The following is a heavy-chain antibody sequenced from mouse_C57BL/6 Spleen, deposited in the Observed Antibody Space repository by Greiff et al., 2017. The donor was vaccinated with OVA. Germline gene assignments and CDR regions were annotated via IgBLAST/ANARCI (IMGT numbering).Heavy chain of an antibody. V-gene: IGHV5-16*01. Sequence: EVKVVESEGGLVQPGSSMKLSCTASGFTFSDYYMAWVRQVPEKGLEWVANINYDGSSTYYLASLKSRFIISRDNAKNILYLQMSSLKSEDTATYYCARDPYGSSYGYFDVWGTGTTVTVSS. J-gene: IGHJ1*03. CDR3: ARDPYGSSYGYFDV. CDR2: INYDGSST. CDR1: GFTFSDYY. D-gene: IGHD1-1*01.